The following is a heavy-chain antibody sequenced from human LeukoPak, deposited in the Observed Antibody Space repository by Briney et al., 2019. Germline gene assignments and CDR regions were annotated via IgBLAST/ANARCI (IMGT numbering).Heavy chain of an antibody. Sequence: ASVKVSCKASGYTFNNYGINWVRQAPGQGLEWMGWISTYNDNTIYAQKLQGRVTMTTDTSTSTAYMELRSLTSDDTAVYYCARVVFEVGFQFDFWGQGTLVTVSS. CDR3: ARVVFEVGFQFDF. D-gene: IGHD1-26*01. J-gene: IGHJ4*02. V-gene: IGHV1-18*01. CDR2: ISTYNDNT. CDR1: GYTFNNYG.